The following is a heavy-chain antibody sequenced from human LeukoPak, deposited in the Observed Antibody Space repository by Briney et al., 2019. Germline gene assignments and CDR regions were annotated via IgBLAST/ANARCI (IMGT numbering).Heavy chain of an antibody. V-gene: IGHV4-4*07. CDR1: GGSIIPYY. J-gene: IGHJ4*02. Sequence: PSETLSLTRTLSGGSIIPYYWNWLRPPAGKGLEWVGRVYPSGTTNYNPSLKSRVTMSIDTSKNQFFLKLNSVTAADTDVYYCVRGHNYFDGSGYTYYFDYWGQGTLVTVSS. CDR2: VYPSGTT. CDR3: VRGHNYFDGSGYTYYFDY. D-gene: IGHD3-22*01.